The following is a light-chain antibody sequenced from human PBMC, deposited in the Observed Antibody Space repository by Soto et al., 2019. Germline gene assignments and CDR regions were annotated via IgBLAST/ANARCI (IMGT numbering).Light chain of an antibody. J-gene: IGKJ1*01. V-gene: IGKV3-15*01. Sequence: VLTQSPATLSLSPGERATLSCRASQSVSNYLAWYQQKPGQAPRLLIYGASTRATGVPARFSGSGSGTEFTLTITGLQSEDSAIYSSHQYHGWPWTFGQGTKVDIK. CDR3: HQYHGWPWT. CDR1: QSVSNY. CDR2: GAS.